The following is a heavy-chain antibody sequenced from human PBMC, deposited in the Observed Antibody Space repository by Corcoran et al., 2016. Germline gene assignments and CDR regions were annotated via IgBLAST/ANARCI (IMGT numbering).Heavy chain of an antibody. V-gene: IGHV4-39*01. J-gene: IGHJ5*02. CDR2: IYYSGST. Sequence: QLQLQESDPGLVKPSETLSLTCTVSGGSISSSSYYWGWIRQPPGKGLEWIGSIYYSGSTYYNPSLKSRVTISVDMSKNQFSLKLSSVTAADTAVYYCAGGGQVATIFWFDPWGQGTLVTVSS. CDR3: AGGGQVATIFWFDP. D-gene: IGHD5-12*01. CDR1: GGSISSSSYY.